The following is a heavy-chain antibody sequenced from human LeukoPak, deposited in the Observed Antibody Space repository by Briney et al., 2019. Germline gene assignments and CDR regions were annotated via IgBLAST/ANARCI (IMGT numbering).Heavy chain of an antibody. V-gene: IGHV5-51*01. CDR1: GYSFTSYW. J-gene: IGHJ4*02. CDR2: IYPGDSDT. Sequence: GESLKISCKGSGYSFTSYWIGWVRQMPGKGLEWMGIIYPGDSDTRYSPSFQGQVTISADKSISTAYLQWSSPKASDTAMYYCARPAMVRGVIMYYFDYWGQGTLVTVSS. CDR3: ARPAMVRGVIMYYFDY. D-gene: IGHD3-10*01.